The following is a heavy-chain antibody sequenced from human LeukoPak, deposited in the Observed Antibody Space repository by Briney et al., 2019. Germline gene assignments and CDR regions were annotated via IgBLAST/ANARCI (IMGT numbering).Heavy chain of an antibody. CDR3: AGGYYGSFDQ. D-gene: IGHD3-10*01. J-gene: IGHJ4*02. Sequence: PGGSLRLSCAASGFTFNTYWMHWVRQAPGEGLVWVSRINTDGSTTTYADSVKGRFTISRDNAKNSLYLQMTSLRVEDTAVYYCAGGYYGSFDQWGQGTLVTVSS. V-gene: IGHV3-74*01. CDR2: INTDGSTT. CDR1: GFTFNTYW.